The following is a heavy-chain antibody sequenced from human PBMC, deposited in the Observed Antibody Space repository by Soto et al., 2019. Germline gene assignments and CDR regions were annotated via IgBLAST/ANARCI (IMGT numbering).Heavy chain of an antibody. J-gene: IGHJ4*02. Sequence: ASVKVSFKASGYSFTAYYIHWVRQAPGQGLEWIGWINPDSGGTDYAQKFEGWVTLTRDTSIETVYMELTRLKSNDTAVYYCARAVGRGGSSWYRGGYGSWGQGAQVTVSA. CDR2: INPDSGGT. D-gene: IGHD1-26*01. CDR1: GYSFTAYY. CDR3: ARAVGRGGSSWYRGGYGS. V-gene: IGHV1-2*04.